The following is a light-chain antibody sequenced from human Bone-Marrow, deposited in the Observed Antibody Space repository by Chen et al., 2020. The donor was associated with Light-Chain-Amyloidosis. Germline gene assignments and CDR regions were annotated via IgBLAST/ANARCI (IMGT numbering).Light chain of an antibody. CDR3: QQYDNLPA. CDR1: QDISNY. J-gene: IGKJ4*01. V-gene: IGKV1-33*01. CDR2: AAS. Sequence: DIQMTQSPSSLSASVGDRVTITCQASQDISNYLNWYQQKPGTAPKLLIYAASNLETGVPSSFSGSGSGTDFTFTISILQPKDIATYYCQQYDNLPAFGGGSKVEI.